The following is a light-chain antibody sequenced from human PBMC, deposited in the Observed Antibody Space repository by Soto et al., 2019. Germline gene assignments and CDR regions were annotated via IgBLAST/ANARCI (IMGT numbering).Light chain of an antibody. CDR1: SSNIGAGYD. V-gene: IGLV1-40*01. J-gene: IGLJ2*01. CDR3: QSHDSSLSGNVV. Sequence: QSVLTQPPSVSGAPGQRVTISCTGSSSNIGAGYDVHWYQQLPGTAPKLLIYANNNRPSGVPDRFSGSKSGTSASLAITGLQAEDEADYYCQSHDSSLSGNVVFGGGTKLTGL. CDR2: ANN.